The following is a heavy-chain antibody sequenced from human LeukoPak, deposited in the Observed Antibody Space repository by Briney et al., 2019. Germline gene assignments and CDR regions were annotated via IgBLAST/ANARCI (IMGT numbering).Heavy chain of an antibody. Sequence: PGRSLRLSCAASGFTFDDYAMHWVRPAPGKGLEWVSGISWNSGSIGYADSVKGRFTISRDNAKNSLYLQMNSLRAEDTAVYYCAKDPSALPAAIPYYFDYWGQGTLVTVSS. V-gene: IGHV3-9*01. CDR3: AKDPSALPAAIPYYFDY. D-gene: IGHD2-2*02. CDR1: GFTFDDYA. CDR2: ISWNSGSI. J-gene: IGHJ4*02.